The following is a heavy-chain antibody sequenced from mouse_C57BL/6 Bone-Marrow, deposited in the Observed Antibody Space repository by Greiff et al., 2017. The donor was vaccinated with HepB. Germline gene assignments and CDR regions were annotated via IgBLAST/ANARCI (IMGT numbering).Heavy chain of an antibody. CDR2: IDPSDSYT. V-gene: IGHV1-69*01. CDR1: GYTFTSYW. CDR3: ARREITTVVADY. Sequence: QVQLKQPGAELVMPGASVKLSCKASGYTFTSYWMHWVKQRPGQGLEWIGEIDPSDSYTNYNQKFKGKSTLTVDKSSSTAYMQLSSLTSEDSAVYYCARREITTVVADYWGQGTSVTVSS. D-gene: IGHD1-1*01. J-gene: IGHJ4*01.